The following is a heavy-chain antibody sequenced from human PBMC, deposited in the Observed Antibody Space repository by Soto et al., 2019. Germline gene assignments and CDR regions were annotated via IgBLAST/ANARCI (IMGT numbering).Heavy chain of an antibody. CDR1: GFTFSSYS. D-gene: IGHD5-12*01. CDR3: ARDIVATGSGFDY. CDR2: ISSSSSYI. J-gene: IGHJ4*02. Sequence: GGSLRLSCAASGFTFSSYSMNWVRQAPGKGLEWVSSISSSSSYIYYADSVKGRFTISRDNAKNSLYLQMNSLRAEDTAVYYCARDIVATGSGFDYWGQGTLVTVSS. V-gene: IGHV3-21*01.